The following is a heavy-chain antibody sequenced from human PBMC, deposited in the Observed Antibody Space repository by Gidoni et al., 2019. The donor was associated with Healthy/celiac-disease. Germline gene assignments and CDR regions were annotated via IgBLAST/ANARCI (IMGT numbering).Heavy chain of an antibody. CDR3: AMRFGVIGGVDY. CDR1: GYSFTSYW. CDR2: IYPGDSDT. D-gene: IGHD3-3*01. V-gene: IGHV5-51*01. Sequence: EVQLVQSGAEVKKPGESLTLSCKGSGYSFTSYWIAWVRQMPGKGREWMGIIYPGDSDTRYSPSVQGQVTSSADKSISTAYLQWSSLRAADTAMYYCAMRFGVIGGVDYWGQGTLVTVSS. J-gene: IGHJ4*02.